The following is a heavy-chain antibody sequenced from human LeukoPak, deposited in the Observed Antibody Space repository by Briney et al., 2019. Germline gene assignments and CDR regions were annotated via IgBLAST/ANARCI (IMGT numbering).Heavy chain of an antibody. CDR3: ARSIPYGTTWYGRSDY. J-gene: IGHJ4*02. CDR1: GFPFSSYS. CDR2: IKPDGTTK. Sequence: PGGSLRLSCAASGFPFSSYSMTCVRQAPGKGLEWVVNIKPDGTTKFYVDSVKGRFTISRDNALNSLYLQMNSLRAEDTAIYYCARSIPYGTTWYGRSDYWGQGTLVTVSS. V-gene: IGHV3-7*03. D-gene: IGHD6-13*01.